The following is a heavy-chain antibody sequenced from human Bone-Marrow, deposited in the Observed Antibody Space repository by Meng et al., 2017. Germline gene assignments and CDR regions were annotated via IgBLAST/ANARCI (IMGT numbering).Heavy chain of an antibody. J-gene: IGHJ4*02. V-gene: IGHV1-18*01. CDR3: ARDAGRAAGPR. CDR1: GYTFTSYD. CDR2: ISAYNGNT. D-gene: IGHD6-13*01. Sequence: VQLVQSGAEVKKPGASVKVSCKASGYTFTSYDINWVRQATGQGLEWMGWISAYNGNTNYAQKLQGRVTMTTDISTSTAYMDLSRLTSDDTAVYYCARDAGRAAGPRWGQGTLVTVSS.